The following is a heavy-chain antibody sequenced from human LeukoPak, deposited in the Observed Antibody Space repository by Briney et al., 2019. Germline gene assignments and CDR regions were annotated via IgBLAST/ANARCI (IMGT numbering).Heavy chain of an antibody. J-gene: IGHJ4*02. D-gene: IGHD3-22*01. CDR3: ARDYYYYDSSGPSLFDY. V-gene: IGHV1-46*01. CDR1: GYSFTNYY. CDR2: INPSGDST. Sequence: GASVKVSCKASGYSFTNYYMHWVRQAPGQGLEWMGMINPSGDSTTYPQKFQGRVTMTRDTSTSTVYLELSSLGSEDTAIYYCARDYYYYDSSGPSLFDYWGQGTLVTVSS.